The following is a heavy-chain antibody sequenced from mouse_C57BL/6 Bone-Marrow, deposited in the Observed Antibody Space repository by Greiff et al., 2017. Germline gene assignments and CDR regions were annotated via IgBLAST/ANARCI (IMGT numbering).Heavy chain of an antibody. CDR2: ISNGGGST. Sequence: EVHLVESGGGLVQPGGSLKLSCAASGFTFSDYYMYWVRQTPEKRLEWVAYISNGGGSTYYPDTVKGRFTISRDNAKNTLYLQMSRLKSEDTAMYYCARQGTTPFDYWGQGTTLTVSS. V-gene: IGHV5-12*01. D-gene: IGHD5-5*01. CDR1: GFTFSDYY. J-gene: IGHJ2*01. CDR3: ARQGTTPFDY.